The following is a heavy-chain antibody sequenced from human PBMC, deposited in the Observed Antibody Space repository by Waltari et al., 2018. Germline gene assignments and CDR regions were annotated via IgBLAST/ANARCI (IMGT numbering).Heavy chain of an antibody. CDR1: GGSISSSSYY. CDR2: SYYSGST. Sequence: QLQLQESGPGLVKPSETLSLTCTVSGGSISSSSYYWGWIRQPPGKGLEWIGSSYYSGSTYYNPSLKSRVTISVDTSKNQFSLKLSSVTAADTAVYYCARLESCSSTSCYLFEEMDYWGQGTLVTVSS. D-gene: IGHD2-2*01. CDR3: ARLESCSSTSCYLFEEMDY. J-gene: IGHJ4*02. V-gene: IGHV4-39*01.